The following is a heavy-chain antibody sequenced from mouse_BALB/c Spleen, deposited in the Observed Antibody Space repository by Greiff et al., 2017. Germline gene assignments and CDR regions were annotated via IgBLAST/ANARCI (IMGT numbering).Heavy chain of an antibody. D-gene: IGHD4-1*01. V-gene: IGHV5-12-2*01. CDR1: GFTFSSYT. CDR3: ARHPLTGNYFDY. CDR2: ISNGGGST. Sequence: EVMLVESGGGLVQPGGSLKLSCAASGFTFSSYTMSWVRQTPEKRLEWVAYISNGGGSTYYPDTVKGRFTISRDNAKNSLYLQMSSLKSEDTAMYYCARHPLTGNYFDYWGQGTTLTVSS. J-gene: IGHJ2*01.